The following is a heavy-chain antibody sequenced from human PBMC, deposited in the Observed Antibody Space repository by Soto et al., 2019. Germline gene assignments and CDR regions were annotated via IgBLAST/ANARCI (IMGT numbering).Heavy chain of an antibody. J-gene: IGHJ6*02. CDR3: ERAKDRQQLGGNYYYIMDV. V-gene: IGHV1-69*12. CDR2: IIPIFPTP. CDR1: GGTFRTNA. D-gene: IGHD3-3*02. Sequence: QVQLVQSGAEVKKPGSSVKISCKASGGTFRTNAFSWVRQAPGQGLEWMGGIIPIFPTPDYAQKFQGRVTITADESTTTTYMELSSLRSEDTATYYCERAKDRQQLGGNYYYIMDVWGQGTTVTVSS.